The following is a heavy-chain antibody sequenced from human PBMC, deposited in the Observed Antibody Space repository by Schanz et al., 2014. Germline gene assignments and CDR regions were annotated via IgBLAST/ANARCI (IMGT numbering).Heavy chain of an antibody. CDR2: TSSDGSLK. CDR3: AKDMNREATAPES. J-gene: IGHJ5*02. V-gene: IGHV3-30*04. Sequence: QVQLVESGEGVVQPGRSLRLSCAASGFTFSSYAVHWVRQAPDKGLVWVAVTSSDGSLKYYADSVKGRFTISRDNSRDKVYLQMNSLRGEDTAVYYCAKDMNREATAPESWGQGTLVVVSS. D-gene: IGHD5-12*01. CDR1: GFTFSSYA.